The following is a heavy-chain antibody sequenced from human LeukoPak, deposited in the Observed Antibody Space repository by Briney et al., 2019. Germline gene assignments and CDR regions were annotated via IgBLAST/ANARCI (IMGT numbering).Heavy chain of an antibody. CDR2: ISAYNGNT. CDR3: AKSPSAAAEFDP. D-gene: IGHD6-13*01. Sequence: SVKVSCKASGYTFTSYGISWVRRAPGQGLEWMGWISAYNGNTNYAQKLQGRVTMTTDTSTSTAYMELRSLRSDDTAVYYCAKSPSAAAEFDPWGQGTLVTVSS. J-gene: IGHJ5*02. CDR1: GYTFTSYG. V-gene: IGHV1-18*04.